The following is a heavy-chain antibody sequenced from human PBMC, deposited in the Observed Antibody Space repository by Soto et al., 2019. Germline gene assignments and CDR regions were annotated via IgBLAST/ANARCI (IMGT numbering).Heavy chain of an antibody. CDR1: GGTFSSYA. CDR3: ARKWYSSGWSSPRMDV. Sequence: QVQLVQSGAEVKKPGSSVKVSCKASGGTFSSYAISWVRQAPGQGLEWMGGIIPIFSKANYAQKFQGRVTITADESTSTAYMELSSLRSEDTAVYYCARKWYSSGWSSPRMDVWGQGTTVTVSS. J-gene: IGHJ6*02. CDR2: IIPIFSKA. D-gene: IGHD6-19*01. V-gene: IGHV1-69*01.